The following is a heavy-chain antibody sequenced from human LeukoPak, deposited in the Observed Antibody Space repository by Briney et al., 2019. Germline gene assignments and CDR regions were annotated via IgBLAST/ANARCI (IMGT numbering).Heavy chain of an antibody. J-gene: IGHJ4*02. CDR2: IYTSGST. CDR3: ARSSGDYGDWAFDY. Sequence: PSETLSLTCAVYGGSFSGYYWSWIRQPAGKGLEWIGRIYTSGSTNYNPSLKSRVTMSVDTSKNQFSLKLSSVTAADTAVYYCARSSGDYGDWAFDYWGQGTLVTVSS. CDR1: GGSFSGYY. V-gene: IGHV4-59*10. D-gene: IGHD4-17*01.